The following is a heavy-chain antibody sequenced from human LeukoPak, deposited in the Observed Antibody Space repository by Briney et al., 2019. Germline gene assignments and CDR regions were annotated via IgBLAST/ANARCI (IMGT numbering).Heavy chain of an antibody. D-gene: IGHD5-12*01. CDR3: ASYSGYAQ. CDR2: MNPNSGNT. J-gene: IGHJ4*02. V-gene: IGHV1-8*03. Sequence: ASVKVSCKASGYTFTSYDVNWVRQATGQGLEWVGWMNPNSGNTGYAQKFQGRVTISRNTSITTAYMELSGLTSEDTAVYYCASYSGYAQWGQGTLVTVSS. CDR1: GYTFTSYD.